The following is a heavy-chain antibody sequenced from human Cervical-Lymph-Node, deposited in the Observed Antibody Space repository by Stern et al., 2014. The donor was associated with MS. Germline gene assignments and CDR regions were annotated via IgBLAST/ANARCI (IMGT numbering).Heavy chain of an antibody. CDR1: GFTFSSYG. D-gene: IGHD2-8*01. J-gene: IGHJ4*02. CDR2: ISYDGNHK. CDR3: ARDYEDTSMLFDH. Sequence: DQLVESGGAVVQPGRSLRLSCAASGFTFSSYGMPWVRQAPGKGLGWVTVISYDGNHKYYAASVKGRFTISRDNSKNTLHLQMNSVTPDDTAIYYCARDYEDTSMLFDHWGQGTLVTVSP. V-gene: IGHV3-30*03.